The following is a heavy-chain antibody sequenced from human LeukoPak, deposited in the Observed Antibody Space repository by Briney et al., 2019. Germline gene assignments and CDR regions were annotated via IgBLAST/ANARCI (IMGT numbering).Heavy chain of an antibody. Sequence: SETLSLTCTVSGGSISSYYWSWIRQPPGKGLEWIGYIYYSGSTNYNPSLKSRVTISVDTSKNQFSLKLSSVTAADTAVYYCARLPIRRFYYYYMDVWGKGTTVTVSS. CDR3: ARLPIRRFYYYYMDV. D-gene: IGHD3-10*01. CDR2: IYYSGST. J-gene: IGHJ6*03. V-gene: IGHV4-59*12. CDR1: GGSISSYY.